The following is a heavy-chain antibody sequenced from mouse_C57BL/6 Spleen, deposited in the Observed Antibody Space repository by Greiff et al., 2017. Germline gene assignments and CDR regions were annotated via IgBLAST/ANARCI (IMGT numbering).Heavy chain of an antibody. D-gene: IGHD1-1*01. J-gene: IGHJ3*01. CDR2: FSPGDGDP. V-gene: IGHV1-82*01. CDR3: ARDYYGRSAFAY. Sequence: VQGVGSGPELVKPGASGKISCKPSAYAFRRSWMNGLKQRPGRGLGWIGRFSPGDGDPNYNGQFKGKATLPAEKSSSTAYVKLSSLTSEDSAVYFCARDYYGRSAFAYWGQGTLVTVSA. CDR1: AYAFRRSW.